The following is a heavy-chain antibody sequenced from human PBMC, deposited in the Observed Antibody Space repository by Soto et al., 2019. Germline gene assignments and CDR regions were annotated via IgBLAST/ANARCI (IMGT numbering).Heavy chain of an antibody. CDR3: ARDPTKLERSYFDY. CDR2: ISYDGSNK. V-gene: IGHV3-30-3*01. CDR1: GFTFSSYA. J-gene: IGHJ4*02. D-gene: IGHD1-1*01. Sequence: GGSLRLSCAASGFTFSSYAMHWVRQAPGKGLEWVAVISYDGSNKYYADSVKGRFTISRDNSKNTLYLQMNSLRAEDTAVYYCARDPTKLERSYFDYWGQGTLVTVSS.